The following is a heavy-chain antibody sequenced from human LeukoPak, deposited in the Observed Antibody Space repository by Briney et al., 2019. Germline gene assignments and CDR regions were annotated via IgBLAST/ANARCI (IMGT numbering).Heavy chain of an antibody. V-gene: IGHV4-59*08. CDR3: ARHDTVAFDI. CDR1: GASISDYY. Sequence: PSETLSLTCTVSGASISDYYWSWIRQPPEKGLEWIGYIYYSGSTNYNPSLKSRVTISVDTSKNQFSLKLSSVTAADTAVYYCARHDTVAFDIWGQGTMVTVSS. CDR2: IYYSGST. J-gene: IGHJ3*02.